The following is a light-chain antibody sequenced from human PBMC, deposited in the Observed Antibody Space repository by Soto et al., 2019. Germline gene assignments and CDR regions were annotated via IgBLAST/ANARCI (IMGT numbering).Light chain of an antibody. Sequence: EIVVKQSPATVSAFPGDRVTLSCRASQALNTRLAWYQHKPGQAPRLLIYLTSNRAAGVPSRFSAWGSETDFTLTISDVQPEDFAVYYCHQRQSWPRTFGQGTKVDI. CDR1: QALNTR. V-gene: IGKV3-11*01. CDR3: HQRQSWPRT. J-gene: IGKJ1*01. CDR2: LTS.